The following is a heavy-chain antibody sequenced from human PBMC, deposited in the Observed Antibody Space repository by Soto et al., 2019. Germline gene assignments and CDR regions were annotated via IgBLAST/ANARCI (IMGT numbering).Heavy chain of an antibody. CDR3: AKAPKSSSWYFRRSMQYLNDY. CDR2: ISYDGSNK. V-gene: IGHV3-30*18. D-gene: IGHD6-13*01. CDR1: GFTFSSYG. J-gene: IGHJ4*02. Sequence: GGSLRLSCAASGFTFSSYGMHWVRQAPGKGLEWVAVISYDGSNKYYADSVKGRFTISRDNSKNTLYLQMNSLRAEDTAVYYCAKAPKSSSWYFRRSMQYLNDYWGQGTLVTVSS.